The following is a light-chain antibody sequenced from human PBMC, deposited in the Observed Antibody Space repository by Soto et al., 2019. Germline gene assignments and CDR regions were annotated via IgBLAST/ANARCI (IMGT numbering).Light chain of an antibody. CDR3: QQADSFPLS. J-gene: IGKJ4*01. Sequence: DSQMTQSPSSVSASIGDRVTISCRASQGIYKWLVWYQQKPGKAPKLLIYAASSLQSGVPSRFSGSGYGTDFTLTISSLQPEDFATYYCQQADSFPLSFGGGTKVDIK. CDR1: QGIYKW. V-gene: IGKV1-12*01. CDR2: AAS.